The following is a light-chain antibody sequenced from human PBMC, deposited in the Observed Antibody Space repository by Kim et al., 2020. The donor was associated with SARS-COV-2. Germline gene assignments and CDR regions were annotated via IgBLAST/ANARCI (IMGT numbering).Light chain of an antibody. V-gene: IGKV3D-15*01. Sequence: SASVGDRVTITCRASESVSSYLAWYQHKPGQAPRLLIYRASTRESGISARFSGTGSGTEFTLTISSLQPEDFAAYYCQQYNSWPETFGQGTKLEIK. J-gene: IGKJ2*01. CDR1: ESVSSY. CDR3: QQYNSWPET. CDR2: RAS.